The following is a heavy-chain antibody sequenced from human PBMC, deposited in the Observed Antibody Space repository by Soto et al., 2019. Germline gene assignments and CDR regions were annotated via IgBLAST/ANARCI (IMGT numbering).Heavy chain of an antibody. CDR3: ASVRYCSGGRCYSDVDY. Sequence: QVQLQESGPGLVKPSGTLSLTCAVSGGSISSSNWWSWVRQPPGKGLEWIGEIYHSGSTNYNPSLKSRVTISVDKSKNEFSLKLTSVTAADTAVYYCASVRYCSGGRCYSDVDYWGQGILVTVSS. V-gene: IGHV4-4*02. CDR1: GGSISSSNW. D-gene: IGHD2-15*01. J-gene: IGHJ4*02. CDR2: IYHSGST.